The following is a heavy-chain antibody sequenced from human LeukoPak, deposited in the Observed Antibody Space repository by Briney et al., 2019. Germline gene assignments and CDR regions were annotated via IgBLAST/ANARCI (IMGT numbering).Heavy chain of an antibody. V-gene: IGHV4-34*01. CDR2: INHSGST. CDR3: ARALLGYCSGGSCYAHGY. J-gene: IGHJ4*02. Sequence: ASETLSLTCAVYGGSFSGYYWSWIRQPPGKGLEWIGEINHSGSTNYNPSLKSRVTISVDTSKNQFSLKLSSVTAADTAVYYCARALLGYCSGGSCYAHGYWGQGTLVTVSS. CDR1: GGSFSGYY. D-gene: IGHD2-15*01.